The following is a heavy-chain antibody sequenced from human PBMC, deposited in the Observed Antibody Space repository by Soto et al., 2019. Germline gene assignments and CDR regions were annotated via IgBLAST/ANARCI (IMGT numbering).Heavy chain of an antibody. D-gene: IGHD1-7*01. CDR2: IIPIFGTA. CDR3: ARDKTGTTAYAFDI. Sequence: SVKVSCKASGGTFSSYAISWVRQAPGQGLEWMGGIIPIFGTANYAQKFQGRVTITADESTSTAYMELSSLRSEDTAVYYCARDKTGTTAYAFDIWGQGTMVTVSS. J-gene: IGHJ3*02. V-gene: IGHV1-69*13. CDR1: GGTFSSYA.